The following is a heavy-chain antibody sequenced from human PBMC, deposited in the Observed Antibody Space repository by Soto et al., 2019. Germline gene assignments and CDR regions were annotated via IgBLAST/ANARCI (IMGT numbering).Heavy chain of an antibody. V-gene: IGHV1-18*01. D-gene: IGHD3-22*01. CDR2: ISAYNGNT. CDR1: GYTFTSYG. CDR3: ARARYDSSGYVNWFDP. Sequence: ASVKVSCKASGYTFTSYGISCVRQAPGQGLEWMGWISAYNGNTNYAQKLQGRVTMTTDTSTSTAYMELRSLRSDDTAVYYCARARYDSSGYVNWFDPWGQGTLVTVSS. J-gene: IGHJ5*02.